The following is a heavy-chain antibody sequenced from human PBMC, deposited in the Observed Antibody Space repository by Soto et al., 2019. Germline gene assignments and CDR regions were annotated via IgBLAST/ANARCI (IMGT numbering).Heavy chain of an antibody. V-gene: IGHV1-69*13. CDR1: GGTFSTSA. J-gene: IGHJ4*02. D-gene: IGHD7-27*01. CDR3: ATQLTGDLDF. CDR2: IIPVFGTP. Sequence: QVQLVQSGAEVRKPGSSVKVSCVASGGTFSTSAMNWVRQAPGQGLEWVGGIIPVFGTPTYAQSLQGRVTITVDVSTTTAYMELTRLRPEDTAVHYCATQLTGDLDFWGQGTLVIVSS.